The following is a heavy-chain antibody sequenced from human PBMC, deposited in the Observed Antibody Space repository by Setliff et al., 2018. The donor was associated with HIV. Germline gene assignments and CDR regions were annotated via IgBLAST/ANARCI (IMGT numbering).Heavy chain of an antibody. V-gene: IGHV3-74*01. J-gene: IGHJ4*02. Sequence: PSETLSLTCTVSGDSITSPSSYWMHWVRQAPGKGLVWVSRINSDGSSTSYADSVKGRFTISRDNSKNTLYLQMNSLRAEDTAVYYCARDQVANYYGSGIDYWGQGTLVTVSS. CDR3: ARDQVANYYGSGIDY. CDR2: INSDGSST. D-gene: IGHD3-10*01. CDR1: GDSITSPSSYW.